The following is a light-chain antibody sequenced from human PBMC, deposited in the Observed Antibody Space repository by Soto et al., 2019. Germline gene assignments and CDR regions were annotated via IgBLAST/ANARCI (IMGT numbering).Light chain of an antibody. Sequence: QSALTQPASVSGSPGQSVTISCTGTSRDLGGYNFVSWYQHHPGKAPKLMIYDVGNRPSGVSVRFSGSKSGNTASLTISGLQAEDEADYYCSSYASSSSVFGTGTKLTVL. CDR1: SRDLGGYNF. V-gene: IGLV2-14*03. J-gene: IGLJ1*01. CDR2: DVG. CDR3: SSYASSSSV.